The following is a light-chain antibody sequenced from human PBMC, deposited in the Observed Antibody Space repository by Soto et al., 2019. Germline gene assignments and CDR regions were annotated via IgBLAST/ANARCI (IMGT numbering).Light chain of an antibody. CDR2: DAS. CDR1: QSVNTF. J-gene: IGKJ4*01. V-gene: IGKV3-11*01. Sequence: EVVLTQSPATLSVSPGERATLFCRASQSVNTFLVWYQQRPGQPPTLLITDASTRAPGVPARFSGSGSGTDFALTIGSLEPEDIGVYYCQQRNSWPLTFGGGTKVDIK. CDR3: QQRNSWPLT.